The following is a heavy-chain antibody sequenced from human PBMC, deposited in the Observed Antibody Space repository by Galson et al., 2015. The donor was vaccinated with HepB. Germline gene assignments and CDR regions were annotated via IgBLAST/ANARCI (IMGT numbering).Heavy chain of an antibody. D-gene: IGHD3-3*01. J-gene: IGHJ2*01. CDR1: GLTFSDYS. CDR2: ISSSSNTI. CDR3: AGPLRFLVPHDY. V-gene: IGHV3-48*04. Sequence: SLRLSCAASGLTFSDYSMNWVRQAPGKGLEWVAYISSSSNTIYYAASVKGRFTISRDNAKKSLYLQMNTLRAEDTAVYYCAGPLRFLVPHDYWGRGTLVSVSS.